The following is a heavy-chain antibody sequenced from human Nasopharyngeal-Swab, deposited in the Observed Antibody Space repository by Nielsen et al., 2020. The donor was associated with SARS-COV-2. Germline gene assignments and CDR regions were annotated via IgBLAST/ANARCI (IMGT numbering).Heavy chain of an antibody. Sequence: GESLKISCAASGFTFSDYYMSWIRQAPGKGLEWVSYISSSGSYTNYADSVKGRFTISRDNAKNSLYLQMNSLRAEDTAVYYCAGGDGFPEGDYWGQGTLVTVSS. D-gene: IGHD5-24*01. CDR2: ISSSGSYT. V-gene: IGHV3-11*03. J-gene: IGHJ4*02. CDR3: AGGDGFPEGDY. CDR1: GFTFSDYY.